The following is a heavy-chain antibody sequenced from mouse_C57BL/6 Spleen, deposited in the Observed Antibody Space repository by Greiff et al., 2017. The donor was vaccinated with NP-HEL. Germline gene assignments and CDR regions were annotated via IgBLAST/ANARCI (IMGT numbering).Heavy chain of an antibody. CDR2: IDPETGGT. D-gene: IGHD1-1*01. Sequence: QVHVKQSGAELVRPGASVTLSCKASGYTFTDYEMHWVKQTPVHGLEWIGAIDPETGGTAYNQKFKGKAILTADKSSSTAYMELRSLTSEDSAVYYCTRQGSSYPFAYWGQGTLVTVSA. CDR1: GYTFTDYE. J-gene: IGHJ3*01. V-gene: IGHV1-15*01. CDR3: TRQGSSYPFAY.